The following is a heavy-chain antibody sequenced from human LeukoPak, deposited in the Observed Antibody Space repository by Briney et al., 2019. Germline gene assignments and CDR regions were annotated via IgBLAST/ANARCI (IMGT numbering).Heavy chain of an antibody. CDR1: GGSFSGYY. D-gene: IGHD3-3*01. CDR3: ARKAIFGVVVGPRFDP. V-gene: IGHV4-34*01. J-gene: IGHJ5*02. CDR2: INHSGST. Sequence: SXXLSLTCAVYGGSFSGYYWSWVRQPPGKGLEWVGEINHSGSTTYNPSLNSRVTISVDTSKNQFSLKLISVTAADTAVYYCARKAIFGVVVGPRFDPWGQGTLVTVSS.